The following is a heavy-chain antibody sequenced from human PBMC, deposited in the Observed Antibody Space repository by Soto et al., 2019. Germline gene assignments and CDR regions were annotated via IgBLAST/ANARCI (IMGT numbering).Heavy chain of an antibody. Sequence: PSETLSLTCTVYGGSISSGGYYWSWIRQHPGKGLEWIGYIYYSGSTYYNPSLKSRVTISVDTSKNQFSLKLSSVTAADTAVYCCARGNRGYSYGFDYWGQGTLVTVSS. V-gene: IGHV4-31*03. CDR1: GGSISSGGYY. D-gene: IGHD5-18*01. J-gene: IGHJ4*02. CDR3: ARGNRGYSYGFDY. CDR2: IYYSGST.